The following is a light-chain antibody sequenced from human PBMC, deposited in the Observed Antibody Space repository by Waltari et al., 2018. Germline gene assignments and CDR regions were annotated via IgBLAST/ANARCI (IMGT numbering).Light chain of an antibody. CDR1: QSVSSNY. J-gene: IGKJ2*01. Sequence: EIVLTQSPDTLSLSPGERATLFCRASQSVSSNYLAWYQQRPGQPPRLLIYGASSRATGIPDRFSGSGSGTDFTLTISRLEPEDFAMYYCQQYGPSPPYTFGQGTKLEIK. CDR3: QQYGPSPPYT. V-gene: IGKV3-20*01. CDR2: GAS.